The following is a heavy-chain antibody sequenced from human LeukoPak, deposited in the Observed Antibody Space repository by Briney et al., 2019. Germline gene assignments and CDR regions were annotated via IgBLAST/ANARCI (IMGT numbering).Heavy chain of an antibody. CDR2: VFYNGNT. D-gene: IGHD2-21*02. Sequence: WETLSLTCTVSGDSITNSNYFWGWIRQPPGQGLEWIGEVFYNGNTHYNPSLKSRVTISTDTSKNQFSLTLTAVTASDTAIYYCARRSPLVVVTAAHYYDYWGQGTLVTVSS. V-gene: IGHV4-39*01. CDR3: ARRSPLVVVTAAHYYDY. J-gene: IGHJ4*02. CDR1: GDSITNSNYF.